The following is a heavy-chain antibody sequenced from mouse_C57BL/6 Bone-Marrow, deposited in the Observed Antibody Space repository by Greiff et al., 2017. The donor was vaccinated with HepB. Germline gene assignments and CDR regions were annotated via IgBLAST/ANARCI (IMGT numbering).Heavy chain of an antibody. CDR1: GYTFTSYG. V-gene: IGHV1-81*01. CDR2: IYPRSGNT. CDR3: ARSLYYGNYVGTY. Sequence: VKLVESGAELARPGASVKLSCKASGYTFTSYGISWVKQRTGQGLEWIGEIYPRSGNTYYNEKFKGKATLTADKSSSTAYMELRSLTSEDSAVYFCARSLYYGNYVGTYWGQGTLVTVSA. J-gene: IGHJ3*01. D-gene: IGHD2-1*01.